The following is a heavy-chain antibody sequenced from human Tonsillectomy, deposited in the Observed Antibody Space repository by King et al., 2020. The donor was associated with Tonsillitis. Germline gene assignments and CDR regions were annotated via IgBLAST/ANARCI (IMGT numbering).Heavy chain of an antibody. CDR2: FDREEGET. CDR3: ATLRRPSSSWGYYFYYYMDV. J-gene: IGHJ6*03. CDR1: GYTLTELS. Sequence: QLVQSGAEVKKPGASVKVSCKVSGYTLTELSMHWVRQAPGKGLEWMGGFDREEGETIYAQKFQGRVTMTEDTSTDTAYMERSSLRSADTAVYYCATLRRPSSSWGYYFYYYMDVWGKGTTVTVSS. V-gene: IGHV1-24*01. D-gene: IGHD6-13*01.